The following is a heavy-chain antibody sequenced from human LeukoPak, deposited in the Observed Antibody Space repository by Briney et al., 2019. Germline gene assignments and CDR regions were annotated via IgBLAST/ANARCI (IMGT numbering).Heavy chain of an antibody. CDR2: ISGSGGST. Sequence: GGSLRLSCAASGFTFRSYAMTWVRQAPGKGLEWVSAISGSGGSTYNADSVKGRFTISRDNSKNTLYLQMNSLRAEDTAVYYCAKRGYHYDSSGYYWLDYWGQGTLVTVSS. D-gene: IGHD3-22*01. CDR1: GFTFRSYA. J-gene: IGHJ4*02. CDR3: AKRGYHYDSSGYYWLDY. V-gene: IGHV3-23*01.